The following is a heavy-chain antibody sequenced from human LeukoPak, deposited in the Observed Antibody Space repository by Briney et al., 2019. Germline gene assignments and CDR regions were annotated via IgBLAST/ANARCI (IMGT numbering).Heavy chain of an antibody. CDR1: GFTFSSYW. V-gene: IGHV3-74*01. J-gene: IGHJ6*02. D-gene: IGHD3-9*01. CDR2: INSDGSST. Sequence: GSLRLSCAASGFTFSSYWMHWVRQAPGKGLVWVSRINSDGSSTSYADSVKGRFTISRDNAKNTLYLQMNSLRAEDTAVYYCARGQLRYFDWTPYGMDVWGQGTTVTVSS. CDR3: ARGQLRYFDWTPYGMDV.